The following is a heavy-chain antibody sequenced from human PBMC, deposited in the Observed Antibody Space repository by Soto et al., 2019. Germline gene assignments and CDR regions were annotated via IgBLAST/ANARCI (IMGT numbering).Heavy chain of an antibody. J-gene: IGHJ4*02. D-gene: IGHD4-17*01. CDR3: ALARYGDFRFDY. V-gene: IGHV2-5*02. CDR2: IYWDDDK. CDR1: GFSLSTSGVG. Sequence: QITLKESGPTLVKPTQTLTLTCSFSGFSLSTSGVGMGWIRQPPGKALEWLALIYWDDDKRYSPSLKSRVTITKDTSKNLVVLTLTNMDPVDTSTYSCALARYGDFRFDYWGQGTLVTVSS.